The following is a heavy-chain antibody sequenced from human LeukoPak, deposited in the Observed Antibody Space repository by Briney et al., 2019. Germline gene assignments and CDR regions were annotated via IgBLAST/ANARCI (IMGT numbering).Heavy chain of an antibody. J-gene: IGHJ3*02. Sequence: GGSLRLSCAASGFTFSSYAMSWVRQAPGKGLEWVSAISGSGGSTYYADSVKGRFTISRDNSKNTLYLQMNSLRAEDTAVYYCARVTAMGEGAFDIWGQGTMVTVSS. CDR1: GFTFSSYA. CDR3: ARVTAMGEGAFDI. CDR2: ISGSGGST. D-gene: IGHD5-18*01. V-gene: IGHV3-23*01.